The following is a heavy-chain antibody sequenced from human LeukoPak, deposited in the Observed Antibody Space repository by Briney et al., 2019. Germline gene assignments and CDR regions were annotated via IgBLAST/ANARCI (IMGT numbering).Heavy chain of an antibody. D-gene: IGHD3-10*01. CDR1: GITVTSNH. V-gene: IGHV3-66*01. Sequence: PGGSLRLSCAASGITVTSNHMSWVRQAPGKELEWVSVIYSGGSTYYADSVKGRFTISRDNSKNTLYLQMDSLRTEDTAVYYCAREHTMVRGVYGYWGQGTLVTVSS. CDR2: IYSGGST. CDR3: AREHTMVRGVYGY. J-gene: IGHJ4*02.